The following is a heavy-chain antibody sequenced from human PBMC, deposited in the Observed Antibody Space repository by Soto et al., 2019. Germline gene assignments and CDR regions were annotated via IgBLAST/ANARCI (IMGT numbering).Heavy chain of an antibody. CDR3: ARVGRLHYFDY. V-gene: IGHV3-30-3*01. CDR2: ISYDGSNK. D-gene: IGHD4-17*01. CDR1: GFTFSSYA. J-gene: IGHJ4*02. Sequence: QVQLVESGGGVVQPGRSLRLSCAASGFTFSSYAMHWVRQAPGKGLEWVAVISYDGSNKYYADFVKGRFTISRDNSKNTLFLQMNSLRAEDTAVYYCARVGRLHYFDYWGQGTLVTVSS.